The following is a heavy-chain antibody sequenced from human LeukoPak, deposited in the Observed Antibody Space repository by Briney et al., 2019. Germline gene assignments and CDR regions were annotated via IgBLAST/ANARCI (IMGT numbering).Heavy chain of an antibody. CDR1: GFAFSNFA. V-gene: IGHV3-23*01. CDR2: ISGSGTST. Sequence: GGSLRLSCAASGFAFSNFAMSWVRQAPGKGLKWVSAISGSGTSTYYADSVKGRFTISRDNSKNTLYLQMNSLRAEDTAVYYCAKDMGQQLVLPDAFDIWGQGTMVTVSS. D-gene: IGHD6-6*01. J-gene: IGHJ3*02. CDR3: AKDMGQQLVLPDAFDI.